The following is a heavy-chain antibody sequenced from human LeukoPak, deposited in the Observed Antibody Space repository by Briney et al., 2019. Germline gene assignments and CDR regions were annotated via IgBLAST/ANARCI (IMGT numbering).Heavy chain of an antibody. CDR2: GST. D-gene: IGHD2-2*01. J-gene: IGHJ5*02. V-gene: IGHV4-30-2*05. CDR3: ARGSYLNGFDP. Sequence: GSTYYSPSLKSRVTISLDTSKNQFTLMLCSVTAADTAVYYCARGSYLNGFDPWGQGTLVTVS.